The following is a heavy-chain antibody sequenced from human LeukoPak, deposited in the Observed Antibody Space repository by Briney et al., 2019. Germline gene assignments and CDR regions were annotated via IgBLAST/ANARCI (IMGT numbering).Heavy chain of an antibody. V-gene: IGHV3-48*03. Sequence: GGSLRLSCAASGFTFSSYEMNWVRQAPGKGLEWVSYISSSGSTIYYADSVKGRFTISRDNAKNSLYLQMNSLRAEDTAVYYCARECSGGSCYLNYYGMDVWGKGTTVTVSS. D-gene: IGHD2-15*01. CDR2: ISSSGSTI. CDR3: ARECSGGSCYLNYYGMDV. J-gene: IGHJ6*04. CDR1: GFTFSSYE.